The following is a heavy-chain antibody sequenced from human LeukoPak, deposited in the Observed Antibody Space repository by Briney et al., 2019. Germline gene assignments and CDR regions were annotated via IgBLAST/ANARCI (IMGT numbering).Heavy chain of an antibody. V-gene: IGHV1-18*01. J-gene: IGHJ6*03. D-gene: IGHD2-2*01. CDR3: ASYCSSTSCYNYYYYMDV. CDR1: GYTFTRYG. Sequence: ASVKVSCKASGYTFTRYGITWVRQAPGQGPEWMGWISAYNGNTKYAQKLQGRVTMTTDTSTSTAYMELRSLRSDDTAVYYCASYCSSTSCYNYYYYMDVWGKGTTVTISS. CDR2: ISAYNGNT.